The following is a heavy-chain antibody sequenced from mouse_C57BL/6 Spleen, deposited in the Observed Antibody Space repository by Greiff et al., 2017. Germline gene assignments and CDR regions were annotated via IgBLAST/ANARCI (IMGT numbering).Heavy chain of an antibody. CDR1: GYTFTSYD. D-gene: IGHD2-4*01. CDR2: ICHRDGST. Sequence: VQLMESGPELVKPGASVKLSCTASGYTFTSYDINWVKQRPGQGLEWIGWICHRDGSTKYNEKFKGKATLTVDTSSSPEYMELPSLTSEDSAVYCCAREDYDAAWFAYWGQGTLVTVSA. V-gene: IGHV1-85*01. J-gene: IGHJ3*01. CDR3: AREDYDAAWFAY.